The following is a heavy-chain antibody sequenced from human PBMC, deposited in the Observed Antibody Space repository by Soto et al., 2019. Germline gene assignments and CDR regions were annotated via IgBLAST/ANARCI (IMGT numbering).Heavy chain of an antibody. CDR3: AKDIHRSDYYYYGMDA. CDR1: GFTFSSYG. Sequence: GGSLRLSCAASGFTFSSYGMHWVRQAPGKGLERVAVISYDGSNKYYADSVKGRFTISRDNSKNTLYLQMNSLRAEDTAVYYCAKDIHRSDYYYYGMDAWGQGTTVTVSS. V-gene: IGHV3-30*18. J-gene: IGHJ6*02. CDR2: ISYDGSNK.